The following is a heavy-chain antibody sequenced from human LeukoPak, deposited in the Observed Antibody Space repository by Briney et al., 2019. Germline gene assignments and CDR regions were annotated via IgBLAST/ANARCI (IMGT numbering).Heavy chain of an antibody. D-gene: IGHD6-19*01. V-gene: IGHV3-64*02. CDR3: ARGRISSGWYCDY. CDR1: GFTFSNYI. Sequence: GGSLRLSCAASGFTFSNYIMHWVRQAPGKGLEYVSAISNNGGNTYYAASVKGRFTISRDNPKNTLYLQMGSLTAEDRAVYYCARGRISSGWYCDYWGQGNQVTVSS. J-gene: IGHJ4*02. CDR2: ISNNGGNT.